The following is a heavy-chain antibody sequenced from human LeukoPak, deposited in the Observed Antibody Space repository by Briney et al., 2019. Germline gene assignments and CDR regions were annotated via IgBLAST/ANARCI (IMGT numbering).Heavy chain of an antibody. CDR1: GGTFSSYA. CDR2: ISAYNGNT. Sequence: ASVKVSCKASGGTFSSYAISWVRQAPGQGLEWMGWISAYNGNTNYAQKLQGRVTMTTDTSTSTAYMELRSLRSDDTAVYYCARGGPYYYDSSGNLDYWGQGTLVTVSS. J-gene: IGHJ4*02. V-gene: IGHV1-18*01. D-gene: IGHD3-22*01. CDR3: ARGGPYYYDSSGNLDY.